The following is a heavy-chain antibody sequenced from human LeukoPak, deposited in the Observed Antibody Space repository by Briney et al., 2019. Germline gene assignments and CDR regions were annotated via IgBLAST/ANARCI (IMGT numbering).Heavy chain of an antibody. CDR3: ARETGALLWFGEYDAFDI. Sequence: RSETLSLTCTVSGGSISSYYWSWIRQPAGKGMEWIGRIYTSGSTNYNPSLKSRVTMSVDTSKNQFSLKLSSVTAADTAVYYCARETGALLWFGEYDAFDIWGQGTMVTVSS. CDR2: IYTSGST. J-gene: IGHJ3*02. D-gene: IGHD3-10*01. CDR1: GGSISSYY. V-gene: IGHV4-4*07.